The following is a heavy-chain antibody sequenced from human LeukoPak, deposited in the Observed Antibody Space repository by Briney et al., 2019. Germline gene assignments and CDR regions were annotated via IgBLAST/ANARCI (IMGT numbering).Heavy chain of an antibody. D-gene: IGHD2-15*01. CDR2: ISGSGGST. CDR3: AKGGYCSGGSCYVRWENWFDP. V-gene: IGHV3-23*01. CDR1: GFTFSSYG. Sequence: PGGSLRLSCAASGFTFSSYGMSWVRQAPGKGLEWVSAISGSGGSTYYADSVKGRFTISRDNSKNTLYLQMNNLRAEDTAVYYCAKGGYCSGGSCYVRWENWFDPWGQGTLVTVSS. J-gene: IGHJ5*02.